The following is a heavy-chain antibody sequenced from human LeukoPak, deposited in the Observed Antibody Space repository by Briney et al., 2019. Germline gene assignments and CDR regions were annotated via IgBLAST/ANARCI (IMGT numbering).Heavy chain of an antibody. J-gene: IGHJ4*02. CDR1: XFTFXVXX. V-gene: IGHV3-30*18. CDR3: AKPRGGYYFDY. CDR2: ISHDGGNK. Sequence: LXLXXAAXXFTFXVXXMHWVRQGPGKXLEWVALISHDGGNKNYTDSVKGRFTISRDNSKNTVYLQMNSLRPEDTAVYYCAKPRGGYYFDYWGQGTLVTVSS. D-gene: IGHD3-3*01.